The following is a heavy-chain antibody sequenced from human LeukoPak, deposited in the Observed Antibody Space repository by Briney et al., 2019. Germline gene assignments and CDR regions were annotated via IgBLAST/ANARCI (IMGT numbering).Heavy chain of an antibody. D-gene: IGHD2-15*01. V-gene: IGHV3-21*01. J-gene: IGHJ6*03. CDR3: ARDHRYCSGGSCYWESYYYYYMDV. Sequence: GGSLRPSCAASGFTFSSYSMNWVRQAPGKGLEWVSSISSSSTYIYYADSVRGRFTISRDNAKNSLYLQMNSLRADDTAVYYCARDHRYCSGGSCYWESYYYYYMDVWGKGTTVTVSS. CDR1: GFTFSSYS. CDR2: ISSSSTYI.